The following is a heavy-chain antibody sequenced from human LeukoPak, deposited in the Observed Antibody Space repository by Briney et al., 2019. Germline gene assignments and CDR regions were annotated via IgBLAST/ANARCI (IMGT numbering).Heavy chain of an antibody. CDR1: GFSFSSYD. CDR3: AKRALSAFEGYYYDSTTYYFGD. J-gene: IGHJ4*02. D-gene: IGHD3-22*01. CDR2: IRYDGNNK. V-gene: IGHV3-30*02. Sequence: GGSLRLSCAASGFSFSSYDMHWVRQAPGKGLQWVTFIRYDGNNKYYADSVKGRFTISRDNSKNTLYLQMNSLRTEDTAVYYRAKRALSAFEGYYYDSTTYYFGDWGQGTLVTVSS.